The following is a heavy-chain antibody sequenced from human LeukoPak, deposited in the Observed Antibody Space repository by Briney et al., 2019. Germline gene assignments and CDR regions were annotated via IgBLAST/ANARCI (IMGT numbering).Heavy chain of an antibody. Sequence: GGSLRLSCAASGFTFSSYWMSWVRQAPGKGLEWVASIKRDGSVKKYVDSVQGRFTVSRDNTKNSLYLQMNSLRAEDTAVYYCARGGSGYFDYWGQGTLVTVSS. J-gene: IGHJ4*02. CDR3: ARGGSGYFDY. CDR1: GFTFSSYW. D-gene: IGHD3-22*01. V-gene: IGHV3-7*01. CDR2: IKRDGSVK.